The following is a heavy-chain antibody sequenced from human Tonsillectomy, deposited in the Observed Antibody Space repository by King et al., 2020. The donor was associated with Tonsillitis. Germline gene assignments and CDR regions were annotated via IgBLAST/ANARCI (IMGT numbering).Heavy chain of an antibody. CDR1: GVTFSSYS. CDR2: ITSSGSTM. Sequence: VQLVQSGGGLVQTGGSLRLSCAASGVTFSSYSINWGRQAPGKGLEWGSDITSSGSTMYYADSVKGRFTISRDNAKNSLYLQMNSLRDEDTAVYYCARGDDSGGNRSFDSGGQGTLLTVSS. D-gene: IGHD4-23*01. V-gene: IGHV3-48*02. CDR3: ARGDDSGGNRSFDS. J-gene: IGHJ4*02.